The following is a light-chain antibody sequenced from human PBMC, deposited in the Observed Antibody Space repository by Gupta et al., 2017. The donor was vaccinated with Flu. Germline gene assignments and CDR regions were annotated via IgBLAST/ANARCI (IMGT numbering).Light chain of an antibody. CDR3: QVWDTSGNHPGV. CDR1: NIGSKS. CDR2: EDS. J-gene: IGLJ3*02. V-gene: IGLV3-21*02. Sequence: SYALTQAPSVSVAPGQTDRFTCGGDNIGSKSVPWYQPRPGQAPVVVVYEDSERPSGIPERFSGSNSGNTATLTISRVEAGDEADYYCQVWDTSGNHPGVFGGGTKLTVL.